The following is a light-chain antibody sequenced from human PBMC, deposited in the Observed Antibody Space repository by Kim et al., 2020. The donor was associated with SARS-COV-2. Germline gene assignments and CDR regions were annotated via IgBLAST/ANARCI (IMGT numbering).Light chain of an antibody. J-gene: IGKJ2*01. CDR2: DAS. Sequence: LSFAPGDSASRSCRASQGVNSSLAWYQQKPDQAPRLLIYDASNSATGIPARFSGSGSATDFTLTISSLEPEDFAVYYCQQRSDGNTFGQGTKLEI. V-gene: IGKV3-11*01. CDR3: QQRSDGNT. CDR1: QGVNSS.